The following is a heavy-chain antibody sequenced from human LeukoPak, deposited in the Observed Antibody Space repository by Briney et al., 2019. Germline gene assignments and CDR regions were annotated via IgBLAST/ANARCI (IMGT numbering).Heavy chain of an antibody. J-gene: IGHJ6*04. CDR2: ISAYNGNT. D-gene: IGHD2-15*01. Sequence: GASVKVSCKASGYTFTSYGISWVRQAPGQGLEWMGWISAYNGNTNYAQKLQGRVTMTTDTSTSTAYMELRSLRSDDTAVYYCAREANCSGGSCYQNYYYYYGMDVWGKGTTVTVSS. V-gene: IGHV1-18*04. CDR1: GYTFTSYG. CDR3: AREANCSGGSCYQNYYYYYGMDV.